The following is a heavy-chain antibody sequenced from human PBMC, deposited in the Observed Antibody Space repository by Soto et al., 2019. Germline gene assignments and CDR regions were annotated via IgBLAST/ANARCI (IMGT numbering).Heavy chain of an antibody. CDR2: ISTYTGNT. Sequence: QVHLVQSGAEVKKPGASVKVSCKASGYTFTNYDINWVRQAPGQGLEWMGWISTYTGNTNYALKLQGRVTMTTDTSTSTAYMELRSLRSDDTAVYYGARGYYYGSGRPTPGGMDVWGQGTTVTVSS. J-gene: IGHJ6*02. D-gene: IGHD3-10*01. V-gene: IGHV1-18*01. CDR1: GYTFTNYD. CDR3: ARGYYYGSGRPTPGGMDV.